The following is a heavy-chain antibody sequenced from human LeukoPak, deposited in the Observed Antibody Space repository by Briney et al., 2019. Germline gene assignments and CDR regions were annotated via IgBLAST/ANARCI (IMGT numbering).Heavy chain of an antibody. V-gene: IGHV1-2*02. CDR3: ARGRLSITGTTGFDY. J-gene: IGHJ4*02. CDR2: INPNSGGT. D-gene: IGHD1-7*01. Sequence: ASVKVSCKASGYTFTGYYMHWVRQAPGQGLEWMGWINPNSGGTNYAQKFQGRVTMTRDTSISTAYMELSRLRSDDTAVYYCARGRLSITGTTGFDYWGQGTLVTVSS. CDR1: GYTFTGYY.